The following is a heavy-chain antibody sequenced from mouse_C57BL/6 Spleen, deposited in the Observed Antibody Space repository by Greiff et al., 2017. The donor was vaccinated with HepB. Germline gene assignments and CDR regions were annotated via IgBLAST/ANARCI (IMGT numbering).Heavy chain of an antibody. CDR1: GYAFTNYL. D-gene: IGHD2-4*01. J-gene: IGHJ3*01. CDR3: ARGGYYDYSWFAY. Sequence: VQVVESGAELVRPGTSVKVSCKASGYAFTNYLIEWVKQRPRQGLEWIGVINPGSGGTNYNEKFKGKATLTADKSSSTAYMQLSSLTSEDSAVYFCARGGYYDYSWFAYWGQGTLVTVSA. CDR2: INPGSGGT. V-gene: IGHV1-54*01.